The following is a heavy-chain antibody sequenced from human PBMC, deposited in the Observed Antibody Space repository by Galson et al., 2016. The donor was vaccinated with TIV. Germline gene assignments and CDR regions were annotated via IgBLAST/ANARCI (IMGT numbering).Heavy chain of an antibody. Sequence: ETLSLTCGVYGGSVSGYYWGWFRQPPGKGLEWIGEINHFRSSNYNPSLKSRLTISIDTPKKQFSLRLRSVTAADTAVYYCARVQRGSSLVSYYYHLDVWGKGTTVIVSS. V-gene: IGHV4-34*01. D-gene: IGHD5/OR15-5a*01. CDR2: INHFRSS. J-gene: IGHJ6*03. CDR3: ARVQRGSSLVSYYYHLDV. CDR1: GGSVSGYY.